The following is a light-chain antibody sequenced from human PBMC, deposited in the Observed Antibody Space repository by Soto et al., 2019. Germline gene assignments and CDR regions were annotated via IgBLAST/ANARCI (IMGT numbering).Light chain of an antibody. CDR1: SSDVGGYNY. CDR3: QSYDSNLSGSL. Sequence: QSALTQPPSASGSPGQSVTISCTGTSSDVGGYNYVSWYQQHPGKAPKLMIYEVSKRPSGVPDRFSGSKSGNTASLTVSGLQAEDEADYYCQSYDSNLSGSLFGGGTKVTVL. CDR2: EVS. J-gene: IGLJ2*01. V-gene: IGLV2-8*01.